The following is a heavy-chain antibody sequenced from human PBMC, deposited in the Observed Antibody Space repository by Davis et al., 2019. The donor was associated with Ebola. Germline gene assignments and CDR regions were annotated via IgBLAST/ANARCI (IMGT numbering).Heavy chain of an antibody. CDR1: GLIFNNYW. CDR3: AQQLGDYGGNALRY. CDR2: IKEDGGEK. J-gene: IGHJ4*02. D-gene: IGHD4-23*01. Sequence: GGSLRLSCGASGLIFNNYWMSWIRQAPGKGPEWVAIIKEDGGEKYYVDSVKGRFTISRDDAKKSLYLQMDSLRAEDTAVYYCAQQLGDYGGNALRYWGQGTLVTVSS. V-gene: IGHV3-7*01.